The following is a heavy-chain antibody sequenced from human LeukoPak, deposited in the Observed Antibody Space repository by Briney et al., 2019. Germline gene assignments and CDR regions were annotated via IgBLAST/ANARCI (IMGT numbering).Heavy chain of an antibody. Sequence: ASVKVSCKASGGTFISYAISWVRQAPGQGLEWMGGIIPIFGTANYAQKFQGRVTITADESTSTAYMELSSLRSEDTAVYYCARPALYYDFWSGLDYYYYMDVWGKGTTVTVSS. CDR3: ARPALYYDFWSGLDYYYYMDV. CDR2: IIPIFGTA. CDR1: GGTFISYA. D-gene: IGHD3-3*01. V-gene: IGHV1-69*13. J-gene: IGHJ6*03.